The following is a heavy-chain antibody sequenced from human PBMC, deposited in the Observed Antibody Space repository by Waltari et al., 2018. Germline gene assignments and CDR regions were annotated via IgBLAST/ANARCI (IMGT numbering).Heavy chain of an antibody. CDR3: ASRPGGDYPYFDY. CDR1: GFTVSRKY. J-gene: IGHJ4*02. V-gene: IGHV3-53*04. Sequence: EVQLVESGGGFVQPGGSLRLSCAASGFTVSRKYMTWVRRAPVKGLGVVTLIYTDDRTFYADSGKGRFTISRHDSTNTLFLQMSGLRGEDTALYYCASRPGGDYPYFDYWGQGTLVTVSS. CDR2: IYTDDRT. D-gene: IGHD4-17*01.